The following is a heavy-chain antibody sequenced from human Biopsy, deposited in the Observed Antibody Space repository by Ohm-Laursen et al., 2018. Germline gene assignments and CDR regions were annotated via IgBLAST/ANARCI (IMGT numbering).Heavy chain of an antibody. CDR3: ARNTGWYGDLYYFDY. D-gene: IGHD6-19*01. V-gene: IGHV1-46*01. J-gene: IGHJ4*02. CDR1: GYSFTSYY. CDR2: INTSGSTT. Sequence: ASVKVSCKASGYSFTSYYMHWVRQAPGQGLEWMGMINTSGSTTSYPQIFQGRVTMTRDTSKSTVYMELSSLRSADTAVYFCARNTGWYGDLYYFDYWGQGTLVTVSS.